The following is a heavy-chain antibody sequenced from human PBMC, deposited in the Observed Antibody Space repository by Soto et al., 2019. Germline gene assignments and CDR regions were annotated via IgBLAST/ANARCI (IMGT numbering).Heavy chain of an antibody. V-gene: IGHV3-21*01. Sequence: EVQLVESGGGLVKPGGSLRLSCAASGFTFSSYSMNWVRQAPGKGLEWVSSISSSSSYIYYADSVKGRFTISRDNAKNSLYLQMNSLRAEDTAVYYCVTEYCGGDCYPRNFDYWGQGTLVTVSS. CDR1: GFTFSSYS. CDR3: VTEYCGGDCYPRNFDY. D-gene: IGHD2-21*02. J-gene: IGHJ4*02. CDR2: ISSSSSYI.